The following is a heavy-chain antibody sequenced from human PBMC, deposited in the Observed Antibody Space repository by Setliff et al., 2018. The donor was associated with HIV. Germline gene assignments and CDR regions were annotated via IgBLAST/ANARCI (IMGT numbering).Heavy chain of an antibody. CDR3: ARYYGSGTYHRWFDP. CDR2: IYTSGST. V-gene: IGHV4-61*02. J-gene: IGHJ5*02. CDR1: GGSISSGGYY. Sequence: SETLSLTCTVSGGSISSGGYYWSWIRQPAGKGLEWIGRIYTSGSTNYNPSLKSRVTISVDRSNNHFSLILTSATAADTAVYYCARYYGSGTYHRWFDPWGQGTPVTVSS. D-gene: IGHD3-10*01.